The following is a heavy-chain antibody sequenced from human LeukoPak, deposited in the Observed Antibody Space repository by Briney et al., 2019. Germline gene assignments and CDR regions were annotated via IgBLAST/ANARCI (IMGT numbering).Heavy chain of an antibody. CDR1: GGTFSSYA. CDR2: IIPIFGTA. CDR3: ARETDYGGPFDY. J-gene: IGHJ4*02. D-gene: IGHD4-23*01. V-gene: IGHV1-69*05. Sequence: ASVKVSCKASGGTFSSYAISWVRQAPGQGLEWMGGIIPIFGTASYAQKFQGRVTMTRDMSTSTVYMELSSLRSEDTAVYYCARETDYGGPFDYWGQGTLVTVSS.